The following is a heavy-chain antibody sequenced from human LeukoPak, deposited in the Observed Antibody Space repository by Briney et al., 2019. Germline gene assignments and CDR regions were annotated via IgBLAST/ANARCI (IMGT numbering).Heavy chain of an antibody. CDR2: MNPNSGNT. Sequence: ASVKVSCKASGYTFTSYDINWVRQATGQGLEWMGWMNPNSGNTGYAQKFQGRVTITRNTSISTAYMELSSLRSEDTAVYYCARSGSYYSNYYYMDVWGKGTTVTVSS. CDR3: ARSGSYYSNYYYMDV. CDR1: GYTFTSYD. D-gene: IGHD1-26*01. V-gene: IGHV1-8*01. J-gene: IGHJ6*03.